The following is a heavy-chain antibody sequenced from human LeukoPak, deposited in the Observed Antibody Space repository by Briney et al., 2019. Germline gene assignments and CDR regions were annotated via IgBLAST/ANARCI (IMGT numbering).Heavy chain of an antibody. CDR3: ARLYSGSYYFDY. CDR2: IFYTGT. CDR1: GGSFSGYY. V-gene: IGHV4-34*12. D-gene: IGHD1-26*01. Sequence: TSETLSLTCAVYGGSFSGYYWGWIRQPPGKGLEWIGTIFYTGTYYNPSLKSRATISVDTSKDQFSLTLSSVTAADTAVYYCARLYSGSYYFDYWGQGILVTVSS. J-gene: IGHJ4*02.